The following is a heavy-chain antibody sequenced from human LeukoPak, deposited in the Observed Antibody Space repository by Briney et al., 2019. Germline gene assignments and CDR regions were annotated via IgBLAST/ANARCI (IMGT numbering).Heavy chain of an antibody. CDR3: ARLYDSSGYYYYYMDV. Sequence: SGTLSLTCTVSGGSISSSSYYWGWIRQPPGTGLEWIGSIYYSGSTYYNPSLKSRVTISVDTSKNQFSLKLSSVTAADTAVYYCARLYDSSGYYYYYMDVWGKGTTVTVSS. V-gene: IGHV4-39*01. CDR2: IYYSGST. D-gene: IGHD3-22*01. CDR1: GGSISSSSYY. J-gene: IGHJ6*03.